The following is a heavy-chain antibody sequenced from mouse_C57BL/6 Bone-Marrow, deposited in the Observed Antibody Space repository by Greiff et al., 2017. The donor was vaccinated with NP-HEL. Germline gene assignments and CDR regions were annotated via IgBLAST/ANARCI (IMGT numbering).Heavy chain of an antibody. V-gene: IGHV1-81*01. CDR1: GYTFTSYG. CDR2: IYPRSGNP. Sequence: QVQLQQSGAELARPGASVKLSCKASGYTFTSYGISWVKQRTGQGLEWIGEIYPRSGNPYYNEKFKGKATLTADKSSSTAYMELRSLTSDDSSVYFCARIWLPLYFDYWGQGTTLTVSS. D-gene: IGHD2-2*01. CDR3: ARIWLPLYFDY. J-gene: IGHJ2*01.